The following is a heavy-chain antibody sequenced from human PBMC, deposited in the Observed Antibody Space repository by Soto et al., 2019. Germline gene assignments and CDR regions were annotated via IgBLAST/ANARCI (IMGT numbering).Heavy chain of an antibody. CDR1: GFTISSNY. Sequence: EVQLVESGGGLVQPGGSLRLSCAASGFTISSNYMNWVRQAPGKGLEWVSVIYSGGSTYYADSVKGRFTISRDNSKNTLYLQMNSLRAEDTAVYYCARDSSNWSYFDYWGQGTLVTVSS. V-gene: IGHV3-66*01. J-gene: IGHJ4*02. CDR2: IYSGGST. CDR3: ARDSSNWSYFDY. D-gene: IGHD6-13*01.